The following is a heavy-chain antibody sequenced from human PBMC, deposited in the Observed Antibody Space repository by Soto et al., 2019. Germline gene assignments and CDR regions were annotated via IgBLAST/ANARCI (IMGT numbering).Heavy chain of an antibody. CDR1: GGTFSTSA. J-gene: IGHJ6*02. CDR3: ARDKGLLQLGRNYYILDV. V-gene: IGHV1-69*12. CDR2: IMPVFPTP. D-gene: IGHD1-1*01. Sequence: QVPLVQSGAEVKKPGSSVKVSCKASGGTFSTSAISWVRQAPGQGLEWVGGIMPVFPTPDYAQNFQGRVTITADESTTTAHLELTRMRADATAVYYCARDKGLLQLGRNYYILDVWGQGTAITVSS.